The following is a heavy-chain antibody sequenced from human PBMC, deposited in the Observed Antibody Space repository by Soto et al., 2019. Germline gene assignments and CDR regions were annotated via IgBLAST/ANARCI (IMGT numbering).Heavy chain of an antibody. J-gene: IGHJ4*02. D-gene: IGHD2-8*01. V-gene: IGHV4-59*08. CDR3: ARGGHCTDGVCSALDY. CDR2: IYYSGTA. Sequence: QVQLQESGPGLVKPSETLSLTCTVSGGSISTYYWSWIRQPPGKGLEWIGYIYYSGTASYNPSLKSRVTTSLDTSKNQFSLKLSSVTAADTAVYYCARGGHCTDGVCSALDYWGQGTLVTVSS. CDR1: GGSISTYY.